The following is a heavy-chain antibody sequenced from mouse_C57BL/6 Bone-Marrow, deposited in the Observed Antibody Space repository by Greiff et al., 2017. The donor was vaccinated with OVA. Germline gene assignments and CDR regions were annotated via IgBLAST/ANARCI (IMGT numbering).Heavy chain of an antibody. CDR2: IDPENGDT. V-gene: IGHV14-4*01. Sequence: EVQGVESGAELVRPGASVKLSCTASGFNIKDDYMHWVKQRPEQGLEWIGWIDPENGDTEYASKFQGKATITADTSSNTAYLQLSSLTSEDTAVYYCTTDYGSSSYFDYWGQGTTLTVSS. D-gene: IGHD1-1*01. CDR3: TTDYGSSSYFDY. J-gene: IGHJ2*01. CDR1: GFNIKDDY.